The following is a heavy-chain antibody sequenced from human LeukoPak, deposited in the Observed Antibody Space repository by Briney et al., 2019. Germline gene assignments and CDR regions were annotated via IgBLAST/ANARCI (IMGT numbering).Heavy chain of an antibody. Sequence: GGSLRLSCAASGITLNIFAMNWVRQAPGKGLEWVSAITRSGTNTFYRDSVKGRFTVSRDNSKNTIFLQMNTLRADDTAVYYCARVGRAITAAGFGAFDIWGQGTMVIVSS. CDR2: ITRSGTNT. CDR3: ARVGRAITAAGFGAFDI. CDR1: GITLNIFA. J-gene: IGHJ3*02. D-gene: IGHD6-13*01. V-gene: IGHV3-23*01.